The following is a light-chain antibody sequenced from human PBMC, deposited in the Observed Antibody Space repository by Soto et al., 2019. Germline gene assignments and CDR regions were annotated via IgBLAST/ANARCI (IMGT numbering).Light chain of an antibody. CDR2: DAS. V-gene: IGKV3-11*01. J-gene: IGKJ1*01. CDR3: QQRGNWPPTWT. Sequence: IVLTQSPATLALSPWERAALSCRAIQSICYYLAWYQEKPGQAPRLLIYDASIRATGIPARFSGSWSGTDFTLTINGLEPEDSAVYYCQQRGNWPPTWTFGQGTKVDIK. CDR1: QSICYY.